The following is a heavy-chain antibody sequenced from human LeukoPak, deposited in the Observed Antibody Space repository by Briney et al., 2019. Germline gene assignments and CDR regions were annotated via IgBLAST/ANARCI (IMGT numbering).Heavy chain of an antibody. Sequence: PSETLSLTCAVYGGSFSGYYWSWIRQPPGKGLEWIGEINHSGSTNYNPSLKSRVTISVDTSKNQFSLKLSSVTAADTAVYYRARGGVRRYYYYMDVWGKGTTVTVSS. CDR2: INHSGST. V-gene: IGHV4-34*01. D-gene: IGHD3-10*01. J-gene: IGHJ6*03. CDR1: GGSFSGYY. CDR3: ARGGVRRYYYYMDV.